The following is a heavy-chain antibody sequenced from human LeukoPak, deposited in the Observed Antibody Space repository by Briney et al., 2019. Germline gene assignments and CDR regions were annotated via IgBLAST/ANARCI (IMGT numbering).Heavy chain of an antibody. Sequence: GGSLRLSCAASGFTFSSYAMNWVRQAPGKGLEWVSTITGSGGTTYYADSMKGRFTISRDKSKNTLFLQMNGLRAEDTAVYYCAKSYCSSSSCYSFDSWGQGALVTVSS. CDR1: GFTFSSYA. V-gene: IGHV3-23*01. D-gene: IGHD2-2*02. CDR3: AKSYCSSSSCYSFDS. CDR2: ITGSGGTT. J-gene: IGHJ4*02.